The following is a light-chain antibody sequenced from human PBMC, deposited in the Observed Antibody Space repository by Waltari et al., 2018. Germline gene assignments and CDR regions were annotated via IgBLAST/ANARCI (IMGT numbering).Light chain of an antibody. CDR3: SSYTSSSGTDVV. Sequence: QSALTQPASVSGSPGQSITISCTGTSSDVGGYNYVSWYQQHPGKAPKLMIYDVSNRPSGCPNRFSGSTSGNTASLTISGLQAEDEADYYCSSYTSSSGTDVVFGGGTKLTVL. J-gene: IGLJ2*01. V-gene: IGLV2-14*03. CDR1: SSDVGGYNY. CDR2: DVS.